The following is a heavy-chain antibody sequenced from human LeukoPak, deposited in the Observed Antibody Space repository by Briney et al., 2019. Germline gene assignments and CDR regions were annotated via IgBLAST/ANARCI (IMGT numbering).Heavy chain of an antibody. D-gene: IGHD5-12*01. CDR1: GGSISSYY. Sequence: SETLSLTCTVSGGSISSYYWSWIRQPPGKGLEWIGYIYYSGSTNYNPSLKSRVTISVDTSKNQFSLKLSSVTAADTAVYYCARRAGYSGYDIIDYWGQGTLVTVSP. CDR2: IYYSGST. CDR3: ARRAGYSGYDIIDY. V-gene: IGHV4-59*08. J-gene: IGHJ4*02.